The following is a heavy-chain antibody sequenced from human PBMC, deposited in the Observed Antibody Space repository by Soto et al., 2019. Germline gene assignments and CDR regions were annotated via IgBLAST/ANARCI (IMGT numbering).Heavy chain of an antibody. CDR3: ARNYVDYFYGMDV. D-gene: IGHD1-7*01. V-gene: IGHV1-69*13. CDR2: ITPTFGTA. Sequence: SVKVSCKASGGTFSSYAISWVRQAPGQGLEWMGGITPTFGTANSAQKFQGRVTITADESTSTAYMELSILRSEDTAVYYCARNYVDYFYGMDVWGQGTTVTVSS. CDR1: GGTFSSYA. J-gene: IGHJ6*02.